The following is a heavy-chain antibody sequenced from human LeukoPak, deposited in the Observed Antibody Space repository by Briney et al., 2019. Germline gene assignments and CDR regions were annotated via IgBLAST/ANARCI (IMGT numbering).Heavy chain of an antibody. CDR3: ARNYAYFDY. V-gene: IGHV3-30-3*01. J-gene: IGHJ4*02. D-gene: IGHD1-7*01. CDR1: GFTFSSYA. CDR2: ISYDGSNK. Sequence: GGSLRLSCAASGFTFSSYATHWVRQAPGKGLEWVAVISYDGSNKYYADSVKGRFTISRDNSKNTLYLQMNSLRAEDTAVYYCARNYAYFDYWGQGTLVTVSS.